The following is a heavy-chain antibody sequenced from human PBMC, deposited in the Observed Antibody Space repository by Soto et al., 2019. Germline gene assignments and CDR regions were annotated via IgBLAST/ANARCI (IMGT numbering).Heavy chain of an antibody. Sequence: QVQLQESGPGLVKPSETLSLTCTVSGDSISRYDWSWIRLSPGKGLEWIGYIYYSGETNYNPSGQTRDTTSLDRTMNQCTMKLSSVPPPDTAVYYCARYHDAESLQEYSMDVWGQGTTVNVSS. J-gene: IGHJ6*02. CDR3: ARYHDAESLQEYSMDV. CDR1: GDSISRYD. CDR2: IYYSGET. V-gene: IGHV4-59*01. D-gene: IGHD2-2*01.